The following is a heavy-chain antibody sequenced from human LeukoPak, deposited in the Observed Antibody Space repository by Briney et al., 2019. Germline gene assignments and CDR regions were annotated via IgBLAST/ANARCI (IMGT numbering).Heavy chain of an antibody. V-gene: IGHV4-39*07. J-gene: IGHJ4*02. CDR3: ARDLASCAGDCYSDGFDH. CDR2: ISHGGST. D-gene: IGHD2-21*02. Sequence: SETLSLTCTVSGGSISSSSNYWGWIRQSPGKGLEWIGSISHGGSTYYNPSLRSRVIVSVDTSKNHFSLKMNSVTAADTAVYYCARDLASCAGDCYSDGFDHWGQGTLVTVSS. CDR1: GGSISSSSNY.